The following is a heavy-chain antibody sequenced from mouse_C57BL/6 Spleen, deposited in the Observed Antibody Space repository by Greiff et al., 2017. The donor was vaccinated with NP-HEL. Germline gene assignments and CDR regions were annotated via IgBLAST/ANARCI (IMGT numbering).Heavy chain of an antibody. J-gene: IGHJ2*01. V-gene: IGHV3-6*01. Sequence: EVKLVESGPGLVKPSQSLSLTCSVTGYSITSGYYWNWIRQFPGNKLEWMGYISYDGSNNYNPSLKNRISITRDTSKNQFFLKLNSVTTEDTATYYCARDSSGSSDYWGQGTTLTVSS. CDR2: ISYDGSN. CDR3: ARDSSGSSDY. D-gene: IGHD3-2*02. CDR1: GYSITSGYY.